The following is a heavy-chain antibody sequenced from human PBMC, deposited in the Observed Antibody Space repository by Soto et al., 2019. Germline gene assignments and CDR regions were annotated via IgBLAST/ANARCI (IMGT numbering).Heavy chain of an antibody. CDR1: GFIFNRFG. V-gene: IGHV3-30*18. J-gene: IGHJ1*01. CDR3: AKEVDISVRGGPTRHC. CDR2: ISYDGRNK. D-gene: IGHD3-10*01. Sequence: PGGSLRLSCAASGFIFNRFGMHWVRQAPGKGLEWVAVISYDGRNKFYSDSVKGRFTVSRDDSQNTLFLQMSSLTPEDTAVDFCAKEVDISVRGGPTRHCCGQGT.